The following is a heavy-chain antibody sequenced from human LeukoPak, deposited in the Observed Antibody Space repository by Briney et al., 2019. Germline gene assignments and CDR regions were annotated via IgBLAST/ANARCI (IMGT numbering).Heavy chain of an antibody. CDR3: ARDGPLYDILTGIFSYFDY. Sequence: GGSLRLSCAASGFTFSSYAMSWVRQAPGKGLEWVSAISGSGGSTYYADSVKGRFTISRDNAKNSLYLQMNSLRAEDTAVYYCARDGPLYDILTGIFSYFDYWGQGTLVTVSS. CDR2: ISGSGGST. J-gene: IGHJ4*02. D-gene: IGHD3-9*01. CDR1: GFTFSSYA. V-gene: IGHV3-23*01.